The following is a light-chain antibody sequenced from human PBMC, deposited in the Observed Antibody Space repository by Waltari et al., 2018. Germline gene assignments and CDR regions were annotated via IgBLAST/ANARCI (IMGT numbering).Light chain of an antibody. Sequence: EIVLTQSPATLSLSPGERATLSCRASQSVRNDLAWYQQKPGQAPRLLIYDASNRATGIPARFSGSASGTDFTLTISSLEPEDFAVYYCQQRSNWPLAFGQGTKLEIK. CDR2: DAS. V-gene: IGKV3-11*01. CDR3: QQRSNWPLA. J-gene: IGKJ2*01. CDR1: QSVRND.